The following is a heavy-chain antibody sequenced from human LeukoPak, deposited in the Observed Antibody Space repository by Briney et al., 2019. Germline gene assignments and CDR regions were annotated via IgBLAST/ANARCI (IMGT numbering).Heavy chain of an antibody. CDR2: IKQDGSEK. J-gene: IGHJ4*02. Sequence: GGSLRLSCAASGFTFSSYWMSWVRQAPGKGLEWVANIKQDGSEKYYVDSVKGRFTISRDNAKNSLYLQMNSLRAEDTAVYYCARGEVVAATVNDYWGQGTLVTVSS. V-gene: IGHV3-7*01. CDR3: ARGEVVAATVNDY. D-gene: IGHD2-15*01. CDR1: GFTFSSYW.